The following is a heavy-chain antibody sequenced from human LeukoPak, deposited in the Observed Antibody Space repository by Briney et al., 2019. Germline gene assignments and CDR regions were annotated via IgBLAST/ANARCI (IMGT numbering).Heavy chain of an antibody. CDR1: GFTVSSNY. V-gene: IGHV3-66*01. Sequence: AGGSLRLSCAASGFTVSSNYMSWVRQAPGKGLEWVSVIYSGGSTYYADSVKDRFTISRDNSKNTLYLQMNSLRAEDTAVYYCARGHNFGRLHPFDYWGQGTLVTVSS. CDR3: ARGHNFGRLHPFDY. J-gene: IGHJ4*02. D-gene: IGHD3-9*01. CDR2: IYSGGST.